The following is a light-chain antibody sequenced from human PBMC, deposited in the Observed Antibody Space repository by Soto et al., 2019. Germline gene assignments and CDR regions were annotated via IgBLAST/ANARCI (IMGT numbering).Light chain of an antibody. CDR2: AAS. V-gene: IGKV1-39*01. J-gene: IGKJ5*01. Sequence: DIQMTQSPSSLSASVGDRVTITCRASQSISSYLNWYQQKPGKAPKVLIYAASNLQTGVPSRFSGCGSGTDFTLTINSLQPEDFATYSCQQSYSTPITFGQGTRLEIK. CDR1: QSISSY. CDR3: QQSYSTPIT.